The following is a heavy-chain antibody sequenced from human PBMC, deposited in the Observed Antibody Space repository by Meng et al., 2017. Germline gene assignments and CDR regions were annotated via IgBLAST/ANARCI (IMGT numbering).Heavy chain of an antibody. D-gene: IGHD5-12*01. J-gene: IGHJ4*02. CDR3: AREESGYPDY. CDR2: ISYDGSNK. V-gene: IGHV3-30*04. Sequence: GESLKISCAASGFTFSSYAMHWVRQAPGKGLEWVAVISYDGSNKYYADSVKGRFTISRDNAKNSLYLQMNSLRAEDTAVYYCAREESGYPDYWGQGTLVTVSS. CDR1: GFTFSSYA.